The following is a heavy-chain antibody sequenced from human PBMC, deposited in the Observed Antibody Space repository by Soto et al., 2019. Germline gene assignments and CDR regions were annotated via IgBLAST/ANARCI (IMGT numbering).Heavy chain of an antibody. CDR2: SSSSSSDI. CDR1: GFTFSSYS. Sequence: GGSLRLACAASGFTFSSYSMNWCRQDPGKGLECVSSSSSSSSDIYYADSVKGRFTISRDNAKNSLYLQMNSLRAEDTAVYYCARVQGGYYYDSSGSDYWGQGTLVTVYS. V-gene: IGHV3-21*01. D-gene: IGHD3-22*01. CDR3: ARVQGGYYYDSSGSDY. J-gene: IGHJ4*02.